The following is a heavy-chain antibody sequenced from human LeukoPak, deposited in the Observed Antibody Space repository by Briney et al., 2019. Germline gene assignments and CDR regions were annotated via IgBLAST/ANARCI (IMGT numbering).Heavy chain of an antibody. V-gene: IGHV1-18*01. J-gene: IGHJ4*02. CDR3: ARGLWSESFDY. CDR1: GYTFTNYG. Sequence: VASVKVSCKASGYTFTNYGTNWERQAPGQGLEWMGWINTYKGDTNYAQNLQGRVTMTADKSTSIAYIELRSLRSDDTAVYYCARGLWSESFDYWGQGALVTVSS. CDR2: INTYKGDT. D-gene: IGHD2-21*01.